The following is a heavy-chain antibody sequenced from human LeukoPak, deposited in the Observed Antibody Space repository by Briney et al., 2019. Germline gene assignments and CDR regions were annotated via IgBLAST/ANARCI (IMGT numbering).Heavy chain of an antibody. J-gene: IGHJ4*01. Sequence: GGSLRLSCAASGLTFSSSAMSWGRLAPGKGLEWGSGISGSDGSTYYADSVKGRFTISRDNSKNTLFLQMNRLRPEDKAVSSCAKHSAKKYDDYWGQGTMVTVSS. V-gene: IGHV3-23*01. CDR3: AKHSAKKYDDY. CDR1: GLTFSSSA. CDR2: ISGSDGST. D-gene: IGHD2/OR15-2a*01.